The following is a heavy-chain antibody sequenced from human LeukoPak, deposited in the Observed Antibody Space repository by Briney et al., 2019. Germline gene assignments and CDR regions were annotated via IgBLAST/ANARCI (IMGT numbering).Heavy chain of an antibody. V-gene: IGHV3-23*01. CDR2: FCGSGAST. CDR3: AKFSPTPLLNYYYSGTDV. Sequence: PGGALRLSCVPSRFTFSTFAMRLVRQAPGARLEWASWFCGSGASTYYADSVTGRFTISRDNSKTTLYLQMNSLRAEDTAVYYCAKFSPTPLLNYYYSGTDVGGEGTTVTAYS. J-gene: IGHJ6*01. CDR1: RFTFSTFA.